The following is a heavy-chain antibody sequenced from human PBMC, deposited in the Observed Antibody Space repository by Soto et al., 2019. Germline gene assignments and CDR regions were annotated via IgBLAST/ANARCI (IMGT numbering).Heavy chain of an antibody. CDR1: GYTLTELS. D-gene: IGHD3-3*01. V-gene: IGHV1-24*01. Sequence: ASVKVSCKVSGYTLTELSMHWVRQAPGKGLEWMRGFDPEDGETIYAQKFQGRVTMTEDTSTDTAYMELSSLRSEDTAVYYCATPNPPSLWSGYYPFTYYYYGMDVWGQGTTVTVSS. J-gene: IGHJ6*02. CDR3: ATPNPPSLWSGYYPFTYYYYGMDV. CDR2: FDPEDGET.